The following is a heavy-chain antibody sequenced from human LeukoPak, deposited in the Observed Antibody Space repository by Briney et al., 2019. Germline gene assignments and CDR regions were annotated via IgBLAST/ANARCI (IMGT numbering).Heavy chain of an antibody. CDR3: ARARSARSYSSGWIVIGP. V-gene: IGHV4-34*01. CDR1: GGSFXGYY. D-gene: IGHD6-19*01. J-gene: IGHJ5*02. Sequence: XXTLSLTCAVYGGSFXGYYWSWIRQPPGKGLEWIGEINHSGSTNYNPSLKSRVTISVDTSKNQFSLKLSSVTAADTAVYYCARARSARSYSSGWIVIGPWGQGTLVTVSS. CDR2: INHSGST.